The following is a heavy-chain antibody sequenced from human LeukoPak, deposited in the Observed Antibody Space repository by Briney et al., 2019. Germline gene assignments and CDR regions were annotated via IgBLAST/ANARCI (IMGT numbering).Heavy chain of an antibody. CDR3: AKVRFLEWFIALYYFDY. D-gene: IGHD3-3*01. CDR1: GFTFSSHA. J-gene: IGHJ4*02. CDR2: ISGSGGST. Sequence: GGSLRLSCAASGFTFSSHAMSWVRQAPGKGLEWVSAISGSGGSTYYADSVKGRFTISRDNSKNTLYLQMNSLRAEDTAVYYCAKVRFLEWFIALYYFDYWGQGTLVTVSS. V-gene: IGHV3-23*01.